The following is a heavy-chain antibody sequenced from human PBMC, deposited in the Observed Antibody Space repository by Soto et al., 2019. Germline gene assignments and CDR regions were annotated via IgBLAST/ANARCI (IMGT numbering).Heavy chain of an antibody. CDR3: VRDSSYYDSSGFQVPFDF. J-gene: IGHJ4*02. D-gene: IGHD3-22*01. Sequence: GGSLRLSCVASGFSFSSYAMSWVRQAPGKGLEWVSAISGRSTSTDYADSVKGRFTISRDNSKKTLYLEMSSLRAEDTAIYYCVRDSSYYDSSGFQVPFDFRGQGTLVTVSS. CDR1: GFSFSSYA. CDR2: ISGRSTST. V-gene: IGHV3-23*01.